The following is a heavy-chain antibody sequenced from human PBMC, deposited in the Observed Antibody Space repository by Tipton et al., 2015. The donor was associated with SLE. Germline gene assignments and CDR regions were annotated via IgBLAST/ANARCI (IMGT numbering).Heavy chain of an antibody. J-gene: IGHJ5*02. Sequence: TLSLTCTVSGGSLNTHFCSWIRPSAGKGREWIGEINHAGSTKYNPSLKSRMFISIDTSKSQFSLELTSVTDADTAIYYCARFYPLGVWFDPWGQGTQVTVSS. CDR1: GGSLNTHF. V-gene: IGHV4-34*01. CDR2: INHAGST. D-gene: IGHD3-10*01. CDR3: ARFYPLGVWFDP.